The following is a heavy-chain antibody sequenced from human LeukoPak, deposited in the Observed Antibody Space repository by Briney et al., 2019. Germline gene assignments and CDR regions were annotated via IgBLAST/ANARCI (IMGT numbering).Heavy chain of an antibody. V-gene: IGHV1-2*02. J-gene: IGHJ4*02. CDR3: AREGAPQLSSYFDH. D-gene: IGHD1-1*01. CDR2: MNPNTGGT. Sequence: ASVKVSCKASGYTXTAYYIHWVRQAPGQGLEWMGWMNPNTGGTNFAQRFQGRVTMTRDTSINTAYMELSSLRSDDTAMYYCAREGAPQLSSYFDHWGQGTLVTVSS. CDR1: GYTXTAYY.